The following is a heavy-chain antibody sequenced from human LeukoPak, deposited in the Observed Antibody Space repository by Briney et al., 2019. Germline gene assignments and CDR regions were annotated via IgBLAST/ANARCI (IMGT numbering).Heavy chain of an antibody. V-gene: IGHV1-8*03. D-gene: IGHD2-8*01. Sequence: ASVKVFCKASGRAFTSYDINWVRQAPGRGLEWMGWENPKSGNTGYKQKFQARVTITRDTSITTAYMELSSLTSDDTAVYFCARGLPLGYCTYGVCYPPKHFDFWGQGTLVTVSS. CDR2: ENPKSGNT. CDR3: ARGLPLGYCTYGVCYPPKHFDF. CDR1: GRAFTSYD. J-gene: IGHJ4*02.